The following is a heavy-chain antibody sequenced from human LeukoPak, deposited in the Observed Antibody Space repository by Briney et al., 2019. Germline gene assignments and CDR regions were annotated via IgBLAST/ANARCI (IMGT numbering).Heavy chain of an antibody. D-gene: IGHD3-3*01. CDR2: ISVSGGVT. CDR1: GSTFTDHG. Sequence: PGGSLRLSCAASGSTFTDHGLSWVRQAPGKGLEWVSSISVSGGVTLYADSVKGRFVISIDNSRSRVYLEMNRLRAEDTAVYYCAKGFDFWRGLYYFDHWGQGTLVTMSS. J-gene: IGHJ4*02. V-gene: IGHV3-23*01. CDR3: AKGFDFWRGLYYFDH.